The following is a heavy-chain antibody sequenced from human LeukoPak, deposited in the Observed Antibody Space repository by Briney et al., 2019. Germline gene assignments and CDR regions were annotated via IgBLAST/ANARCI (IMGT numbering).Heavy chain of an antibody. CDR2: IQYDGNTK. CDR1: GFTFTTYA. CDR3: AKRGGTYSYYYYMDV. J-gene: IGHJ6*03. V-gene: IGHV3-30*02. Sequence: QTGGSLRLSCVASGFTFTTYAMHWVRQAPGKGLEWVAFIQYDGNTKYHVDSVKGRFTISRDTSKNTLFLQMSSLRAEDTAVYYCAKRGGTYSYYYYMDVWGKGTTVTVSS. D-gene: IGHD1-26*01.